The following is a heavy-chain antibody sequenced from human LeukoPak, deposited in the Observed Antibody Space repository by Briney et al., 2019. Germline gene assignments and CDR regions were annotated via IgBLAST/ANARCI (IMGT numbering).Heavy chain of an antibody. CDR1: GYTFTGYY. J-gene: IGHJ4*02. CDR3: ARLHNDAYYFDY. Sequence: ASVKVSCKASGYTFTGYYMHWVRQAPGQGLEWMGWINPNSGGTNYAQKLQGRVTMTTDTSTSTAYMELRSLRSDDTAVYYCARLHNDAYYFDYWGQGTLVTVSS. V-gene: IGHV1-2*02. CDR2: INPNSGGT. D-gene: IGHD5-24*01.